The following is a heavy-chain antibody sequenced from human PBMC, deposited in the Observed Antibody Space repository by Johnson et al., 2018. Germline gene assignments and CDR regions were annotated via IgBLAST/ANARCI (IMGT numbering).Heavy chain of an antibody. CDR1: GFTFSSYS. V-gene: IGHV3-21*01. Sequence: VQLVESGGGLVKPGGSXRLSCAASGFTFSSYSMNWVRQAPGKGLEWVSSISRSSRYICYADSVKGRFTISRDKAKNALYLQMNSLRAEDTDVYYCGRGGRPPAAFDIWGQGTMVTVSS. CDR2: ISRSSRYI. J-gene: IGHJ3*02. CDR3: GRGGRPPAAFDI. D-gene: IGHD3-16*01.